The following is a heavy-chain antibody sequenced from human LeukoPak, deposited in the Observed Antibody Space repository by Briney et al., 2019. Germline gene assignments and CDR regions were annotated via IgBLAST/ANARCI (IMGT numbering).Heavy chain of an antibody. Sequence: PSETLSLTCAVYGGSFSGYYWSWIRQPPGKGLEWIGEINHSGSTNYNPSLKSRVTISVDTSENQFSLKLSSVTAADTAVYYCARGTMGATSRRPFDYWGQGTLVTVSS. J-gene: IGHJ4*02. CDR2: INHSGST. CDR1: GGSFSGYY. V-gene: IGHV4-34*01. CDR3: ARGTMGATSRRPFDY. D-gene: IGHD1-26*01.